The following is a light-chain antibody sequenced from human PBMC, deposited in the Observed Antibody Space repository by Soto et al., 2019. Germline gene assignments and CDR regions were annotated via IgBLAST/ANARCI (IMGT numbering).Light chain of an antibody. CDR1: QSITDW. J-gene: IGKJ1*01. V-gene: IGKV1-5*03. Sequence: DIQMTQSPSTLSASVGDRVTITCRASQSITDWLAWYQQKPGKAPKFLIYKASNLEGGVPSRFSGSGSGTEFTFTISSVQHDDFATYYCQYWDDYSWTFGQGTKVEIK. CDR3: QYWDDYSWT. CDR2: KAS.